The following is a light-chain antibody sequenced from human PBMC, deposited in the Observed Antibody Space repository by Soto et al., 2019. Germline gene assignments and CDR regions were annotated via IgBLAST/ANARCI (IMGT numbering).Light chain of an antibody. CDR2: GAS. Sequence: EIIMTQSPATLSLAPGERASLSCRASQSVRSNFAWYQQKPGQAPSLLIYGASTRATGVPARFSGSESATESTLTISSLQSEDFAIYYCQQYNNWPWTFGQGTKVELK. J-gene: IGKJ1*01. V-gene: IGKV3-15*01. CDR3: QQYNNWPWT. CDR1: QSVRSN.